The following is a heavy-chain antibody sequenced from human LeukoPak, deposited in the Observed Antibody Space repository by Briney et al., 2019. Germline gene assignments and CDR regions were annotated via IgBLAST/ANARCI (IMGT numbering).Heavy chain of an antibody. CDR3: AKVSGGGLYYDGMDV. CDR1: GFTFNNYA. CDR2: ISGSGGTT. V-gene: IGHV3-23*01. Sequence: GGSLRLSCAASGFTFNNYAMNWVRQAPGKGLEWVSVISGSGGTTYYADSVKGRFTISRDSSKNMLYLQMNSLRAEDTAVYYCAKVSGGGLYYDGMDVWGQGTTVTVSS. J-gene: IGHJ6*02. D-gene: IGHD1-14*01.